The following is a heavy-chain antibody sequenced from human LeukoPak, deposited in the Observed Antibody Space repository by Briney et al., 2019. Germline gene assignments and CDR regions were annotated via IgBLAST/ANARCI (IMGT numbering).Heavy chain of an antibody. D-gene: IGHD6-13*01. V-gene: IGHV1-69*05. Sequence: GSSVKVSCKASGGTFSSYAISWVRQAPGQGLEWMGGIIPIFGTANYAQKFQGRVTITRNTSISTAYMELSSLRSEDTAVYYCAREGYSSSWQGVRYYYMDVWGKGTTVTVSS. CDR3: AREGYSSSWQGVRYYYMDV. J-gene: IGHJ6*03. CDR2: IIPIFGTA. CDR1: GGTFSSYA.